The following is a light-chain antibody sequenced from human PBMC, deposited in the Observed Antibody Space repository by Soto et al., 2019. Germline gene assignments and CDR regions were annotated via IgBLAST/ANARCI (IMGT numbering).Light chain of an antibody. Sequence: IHMTQSPSSLSASVGHRVTILCRASQTISNYLNWYQQQPGKAPKLLIYAASSLQSGVPSRFSGSGSGTDFNLTISSLQPEDFATYYCQQCYSSPLTFGGGTKVDIK. CDR2: AAS. CDR1: QTISNY. J-gene: IGKJ4*01. V-gene: IGKV1-39*01. CDR3: QQCYSSPLT.